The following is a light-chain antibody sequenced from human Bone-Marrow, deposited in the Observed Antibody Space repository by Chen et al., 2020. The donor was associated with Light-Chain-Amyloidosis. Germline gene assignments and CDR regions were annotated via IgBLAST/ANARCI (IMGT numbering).Light chain of an antibody. J-gene: IGLJ2*01. CDR3: QSADSSGTYEVI. CDR1: DLPTKY. CDR2: RDT. Sequence: SYELTQPPSVSVSPGQTARITCSGDDLPTKYAYWYQQKPGQAPVLVRHRDTERPSGISARFSGSSSGTTATLTSSGVQAEDEADYHCQSADSSGTYEVIFGGGTKLTVL. V-gene: IGLV3-25*03.